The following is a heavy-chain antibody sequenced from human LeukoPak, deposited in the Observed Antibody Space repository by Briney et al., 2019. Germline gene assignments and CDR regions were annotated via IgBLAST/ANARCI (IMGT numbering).Heavy chain of an antibody. CDR1: GFTFSSYW. D-gene: IGHD3-3*01. J-gene: IGHJ4*02. Sequence: GGSLRLSCAASGFTFSSYWMSWVRQAPGKGLEWVANIKQDGSEKYYVDSVKGRFTISRDNAKNSLYLQMNSLRAEDTAVYYCARNSNYDFWSGYYRYFDYWGQGTLVTVSS. V-gene: IGHV3-7*01. CDR3: ARNSNYDFWSGYYRYFDY. CDR2: IKQDGSEK.